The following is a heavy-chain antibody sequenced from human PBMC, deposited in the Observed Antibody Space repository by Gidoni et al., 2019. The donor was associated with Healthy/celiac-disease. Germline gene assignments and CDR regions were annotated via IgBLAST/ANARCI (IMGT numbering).Heavy chain of an antibody. J-gene: IGHJ4*02. CDR3: ARARYPSPELDY. CDR1: GFTFSSYS. V-gene: IGHV3-21*01. D-gene: IGHD1-26*01. CDR2: ISISISYI. Sequence: EVQLVESGGGLVKPGGSLRLSCAASGFTFSSYSMNWVRQAPGKGLGWFSSISISISYIYYAASVKGRFTISRDNANNSLCLQMNSLRAEGTAVYYCARARYPSPELDYWGQGTLVTVSS.